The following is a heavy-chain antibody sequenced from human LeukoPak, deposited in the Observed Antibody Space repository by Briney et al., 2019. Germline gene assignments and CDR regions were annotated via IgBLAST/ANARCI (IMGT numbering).Heavy chain of an antibody. J-gene: IGHJ4*02. V-gene: IGHV3-9*01. CDR3: AKAKQWLVPVLDY. D-gene: IGHD6-19*01. CDR2: ISWNSGSI. Sequence: GGSLRLSCAASGFTFDDYAMHWVRQAPGKDLEWVSGISWNSGSIGYADSVKGRFTISRDNAKNSLYLQMNSLRAEDTALYYCAKAKQWLVPVLDYWGQGTLVTVSS. CDR1: GFTFDDYA.